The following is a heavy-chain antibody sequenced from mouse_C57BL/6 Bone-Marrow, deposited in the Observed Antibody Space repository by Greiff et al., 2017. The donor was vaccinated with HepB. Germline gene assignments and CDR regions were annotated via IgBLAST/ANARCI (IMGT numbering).Heavy chain of an antibody. CDR1: GYAFSSSW. CDR3: ARSWYDYGSSHYYAMDY. V-gene: IGHV1-82*01. D-gene: IGHD1-1*01. CDR2: IYPGDGDT. J-gene: IGHJ4*01. Sequence: QVQLQQSGPELVKPGASVKISCKASGYAFSSSWMNWVQQRPGKGLEWIGRIYPGDGDTNYNGKFKGKATLTADKSSSTAYMQLSSLTSEDSAVYFSARSWYDYGSSHYYAMDYWGQGTSVTVSS.